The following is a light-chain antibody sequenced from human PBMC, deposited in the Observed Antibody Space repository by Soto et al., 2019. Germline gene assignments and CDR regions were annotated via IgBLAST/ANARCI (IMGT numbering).Light chain of an antibody. V-gene: IGKV3-20*01. J-gene: IGKJ1*01. CDR1: QSVSNNY. CDR3: QQFGNSPWT. Sequence: EIVLTQSPGTLSLSPGERATLSCSASQSVSNNYLAWYQQKPGQAPRLLIYGASNRATGIPDRFSGSGSGTDFTLTISRLEPEDFAVYFCQQFGNSPWTFGQGTKVDIK. CDR2: GAS.